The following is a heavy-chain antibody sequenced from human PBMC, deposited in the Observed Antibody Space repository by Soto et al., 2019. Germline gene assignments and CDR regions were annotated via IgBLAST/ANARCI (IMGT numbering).Heavy chain of an antibody. CDR2: IYYSGST. CDR1: GASISSGGYY. Sequence: TLSLTCTVSGASISSGGYYWSWIRQHPGKGLEWIANIYYSGSTYYNPSLKSRVTISIDTPKNQFSLKLSSVTAADTAVYYCAKAQAWELLFDFWGQGTPVTVSS. D-gene: IGHD1-26*01. CDR3: AKAQAWELLFDF. V-gene: IGHV4-31*03. J-gene: IGHJ4*02.